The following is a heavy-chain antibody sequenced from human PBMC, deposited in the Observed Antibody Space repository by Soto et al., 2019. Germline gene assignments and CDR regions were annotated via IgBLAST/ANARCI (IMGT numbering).Heavy chain of an antibody. J-gene: IGHJ4*02. CDR3: ARGWAQLWPPPLDY. D-gene: IGHD5-18*01. V-gene: IGHV4-31*03. CDR2: IYYSGST. CDR1: GGSISSGGYY. Sequence: SETLSLTCTVSGGSISSGGYYWSWIRQHPGKGLEWIGYIYYSGSTYYNPSLKSRVTISVDTSKNQFSLKLSSVTAADTAVYYCARGWAQLWPPPLDYWGQGTLVTAPQ.